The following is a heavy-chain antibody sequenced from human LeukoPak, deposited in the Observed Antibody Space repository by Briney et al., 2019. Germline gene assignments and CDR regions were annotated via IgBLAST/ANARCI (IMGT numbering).Heavy chain of an antibody. CDR2: ISYDGSNK. CDR3: ASGYDILTLDY. D-gene: IGHD3-9*01. Sequence: GGSLRPSCAASGFTFSSYAMHWVRQAPGKGLEWVAVISYDGSNKYYADSVKGRFTISRDNSKNTLYLQMNSLRAEDTAVYYCASGYDILTLDYWGQGTLVTVSS. V-gene: IGHV3-30-3*01. CDR1: GFTFSSYA. J-gene: IGHJ4*02.